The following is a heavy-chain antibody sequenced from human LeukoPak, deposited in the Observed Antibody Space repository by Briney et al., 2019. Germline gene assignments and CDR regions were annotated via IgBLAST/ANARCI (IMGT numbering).Heavy chain of an antibody. Sequence: PSETLSLTCTVSGGSISSGDYYWSWIRQPPGKGLEWIGYIYYSGSTYYNPSLKSRVTISVDTSKNQFSLKLSSVTAADTAVYYCARENRHDYGGNYDYWGQGTLVTVSS. CDR2: IYYSGST. CDR1: GGSISSGDYY. D-gene: IGHD4-23*01. V-gene: IGHV4-30-4*08. J-gene: IGHJ4*02. CDR3: ARENRHDYGGNYDY.